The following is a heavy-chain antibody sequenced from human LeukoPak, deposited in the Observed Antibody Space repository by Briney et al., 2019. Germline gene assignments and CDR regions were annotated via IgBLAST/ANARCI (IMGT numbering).Heavy chain of an antibody. CDR2: IIPIFGTA. CDR3: ATCTTVTTLWERYAFDI. CDR1: GGTFSTYA. V-gene: IGHV1-69*06. D-gene: IGHD4-17*01. J-gene: IGHJ3*02. Sequence: SVKVSCKASGGTFSTYAISWVRQAPGQGLERMGGIIPIFGTANYAQKFQGRVTITADKSTSTAYMELSSLRSEDTAVYYCATCTTVTTLWERYAFDIWGQGTMVTVSS.